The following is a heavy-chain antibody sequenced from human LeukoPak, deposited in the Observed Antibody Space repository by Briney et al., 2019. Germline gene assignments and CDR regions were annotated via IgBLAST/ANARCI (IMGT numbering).Heavy chain of an antibody. CDR1: GYTFTGYY. CDR3: ARDIARWSGSYSVSDY. V-gene: IGHV1-2*06. Sequence: GASVKVSCKASGYTFTGYYMHWVRQAPGQGLEWMGRINPNSGGTNYAQKFQGRVTMTRDTTISTAYMELSRLRSDDTAVYYCARDIARWSGSYSVSDYWGQGTLVTVSS. J-gene: IGHJ4*02. D-gene: IGHD1-26*01. CDR2: INPNSGGT.